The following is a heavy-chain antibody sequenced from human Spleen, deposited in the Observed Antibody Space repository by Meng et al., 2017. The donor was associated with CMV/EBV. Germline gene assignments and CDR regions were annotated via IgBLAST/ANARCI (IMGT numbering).Heavy chain of an antibody. D-gene: IGHD3-22*01. J-gene: IGHJ4*02. CDR2: IYYSGST. V-gene: IGHV4-61*01. CDR3: AGRIHYYDSSGEFDY. Sequence: SGGSVSSGSYYWSWIRQPPGKGLEWIGYIYYSGSTNYNPSLKSRVTISVDTSKNQFSLKLSSVTAADTAVYYCAGRIHYYDSSGEFDYWGQGTLVTVSS. CDR1: GGSVSSGSYY.